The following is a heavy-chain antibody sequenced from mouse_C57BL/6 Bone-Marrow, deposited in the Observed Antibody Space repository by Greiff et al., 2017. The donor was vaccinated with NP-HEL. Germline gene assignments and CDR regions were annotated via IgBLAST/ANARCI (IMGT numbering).Heavy chain of an antibody. J-gene: IGHJ2*01. Sequence: QVQLQQPGAELVMPGASVKLSCKASGYTFTSYWMHWVKQRPGQGLEWIGEIDPSDSYTNYNQKFKGKFTLTVDKSSSTAYMQLSSLTSEDTAVYYCAGGYTYYYGSSVDYWGQGTTLTVSS. CDR1: GYTFTSYW. CDR2: IDPSDSYT. V-gene: IGHV1-69*01. CDR3: AGGYTYYYGSSVDY. D-gene: IGHD1-1*01.